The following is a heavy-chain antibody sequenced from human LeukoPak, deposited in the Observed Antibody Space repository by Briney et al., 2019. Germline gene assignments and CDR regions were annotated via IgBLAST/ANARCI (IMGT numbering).Heavy chain of an antibody. J-gene: IGHJ5*02. CDR3: AKAIVIAAAGTPVKNWFDP. D-gene: IGHD6-13*01. V-gene: IGHV3-48*03. Sequence: GGSLRLSCAASGFTFSSYEMNWVRQAPGKGLEWVSYISSSGSTIYYADSVKGRFTISRDNSKNTLYLQMNSLRAEDTAVYYCAKAIVIAAAGTPVKNWFDPWGQGTLVTVSS. CDR2: ISSSGSTI. CDR1: GFTFSSYE.